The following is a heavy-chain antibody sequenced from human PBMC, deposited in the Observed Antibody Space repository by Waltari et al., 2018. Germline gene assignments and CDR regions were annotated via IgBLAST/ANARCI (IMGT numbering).Heavy chain of an antibody. CDR2: ISYDGTNK. Sequence: QVQLVESGGGVVQPGRSRRLTCDASGFSFGGYAMYWVRQAPGKGLEWVAFISYDGTNKYYVDSVKVRFIISRDNSKNTLYLQMNSLRVEDTAVYYCARDPGGSILELDYWGQGTLVTVSS. J-gene: IGHJ4*02. CDR3: ARDPGGSILELDY. D-gene: IGHD1-1*01. V-gene: IGHV3-30-3*01. CDR1: GFSFGGYA.